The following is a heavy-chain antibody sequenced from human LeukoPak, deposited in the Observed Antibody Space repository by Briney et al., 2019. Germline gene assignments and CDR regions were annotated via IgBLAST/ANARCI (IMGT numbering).Heavy chain of an antibody. CDR3: AKSRGFDY. D-gene: IGHD3-10*01. J-gene: IGHJ4*02. CDR1: GFIVSSNY. CDR2: ISGSGGST. V-gene: IGHV3-23*01. Sequence: GGSLRLSCAASGFIVSSNYMSWVRQAPGKGLEWVSAISGSGGSTYYADSVKGRFTISRDNSKNTLYLQMNSLRAEDTAVYYCAKSRGFDYRGQGTLVTVSS.